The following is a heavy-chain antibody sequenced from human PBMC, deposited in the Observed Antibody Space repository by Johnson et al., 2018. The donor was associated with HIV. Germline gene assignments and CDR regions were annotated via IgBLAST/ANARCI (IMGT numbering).Heavy chain of an antibody. CDR2: IYSGGST. V-gene: IGHV3-66*01. Sequence: VQLVESGGGLVHPGGSLRLSCAASGFTVSSNYMSWVRQAPGKGLEWVSVIYSGGSTYYADSVQGRFTISRDNSKNMLYLQMNSLRAEDTAMYYCARGRPGGPNLLDAAGNDAFDIWGQGTMVTVSS. CDR3: ARGRPGGPNLLDAAGNDAFDI. CDR1: GFTVSSNY. J-gene: IGHJ3*02. D-gene: IGHD6-13*01.